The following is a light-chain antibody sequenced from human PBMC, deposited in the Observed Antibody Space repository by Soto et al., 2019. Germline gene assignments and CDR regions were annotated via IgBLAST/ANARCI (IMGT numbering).Light chain of an antibody. V-gene: IGKV1-39*01. CDR3: QQSYSMSWT. CDR1: QSISSY. Sequence: DIQMTQSPCSLSASVGDRVTITCRASQSISSYLNWYQQKPGKAPKVLIYDASSLQSGVPSRFSGSGTGTDFTLTISSLQPEDFATYYCQQSYSMSWTFGQGTKVEIK. CDR2: DAS. J-gene: IGKJ1*01.